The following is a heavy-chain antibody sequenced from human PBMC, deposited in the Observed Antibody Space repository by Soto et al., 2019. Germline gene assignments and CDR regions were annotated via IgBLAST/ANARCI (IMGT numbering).Heavy chain of an antibody. CDR2: IYYSGST. Sequence: PSETLSLTCTVSGGSISSYYWSWIRQPPGKGLEWIGYIYYSGSTNYNPSLKSRVTISVDTSKNQFSLKLSSVTAADTAVYYCARHNHGSGSYLFRWEAVDYWGQGTLVTVSS. D-gene: IGHD3-10*01. J-gene: IGHJ4*02. CDR3: ARHNHGSGSYLFRWEAVDY. CDR1: GGSISSYY. V-gene: IGHV4-59*08.